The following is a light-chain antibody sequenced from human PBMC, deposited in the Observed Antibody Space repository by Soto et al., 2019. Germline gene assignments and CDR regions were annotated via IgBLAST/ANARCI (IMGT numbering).Light chain of an antibody. V-gene: IGLV2-23*01. CDR1: SSDVGSYNL. J-gene: IGLJ2*01. Sequence: QSALTQPASVSGSPGQSITISCTGTSSDVGSYNLVSWYQQHPGKAPKLMIYEGSKRPSGVSNRFSVSKSGNTASLTISGLQAEDETDYYCCSYAGNLFGGGPKLTVL. CDR3: CSYAGNL. CDR2: EGS.